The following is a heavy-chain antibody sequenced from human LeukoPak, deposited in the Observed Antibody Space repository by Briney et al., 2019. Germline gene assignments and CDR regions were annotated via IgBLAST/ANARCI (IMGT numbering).Heavy chain of an antibody. Sequence: GESLRLSCAASGFTFSSYAMSWVRQAPGKGLEWVSAIGGSGGSTYYADSVKGRFTISRDNSKNSLYLQMNSLRAEDTAVYYCARDQRYCSSSSCPWEPFDYWGQGTLVTVSS. V-gene: IGHV3-23*01. D-gene: IGHD2-2*01. CDR2: IGGSGGST. CDR3: ARDQRYCSSSSCPWEPFDY. CDR1: GFTFSSYA. J-gene: IGHJ4*02.